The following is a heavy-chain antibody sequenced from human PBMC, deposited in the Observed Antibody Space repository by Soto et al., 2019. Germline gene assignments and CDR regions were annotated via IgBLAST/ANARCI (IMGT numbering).Heavy chain of an antibody. Sequence: QVQLQQWGAGLLKPSETLSLTCAVYGGSFSGYYWSWIRQPPGKGLEWIGEINHSGSTNYNPSLKSRVTISVDTSKNQFSLKLSSVTAAYTAVYYCARGEIMITFGGVTAANYYFDYWGQGTLVTVSS. D-gene: IGHD3-16*01. CDR1: GGSFSGYY. V-gene: IGHV4-34*01. CDR3: ARGEIMITFGGVTAANYYFDY. CDR2: INHSGST. J-gene: IGHJ4*02.